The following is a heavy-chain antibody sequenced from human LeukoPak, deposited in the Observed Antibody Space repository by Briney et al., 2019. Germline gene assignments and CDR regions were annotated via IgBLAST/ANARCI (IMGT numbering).Heavy chain of an antibody. CDR3: ARDGTPNYSSGWVYMDV. V-gene: IGHV3-48*01. J-gene: IGHJ6*03. CDR2: ISSSSSTI. CDR1: GFTFSSYS. Sequence: GGSLRLSCAASGFTFSSYSMNWVRQAPGKGLEWVSYISSSSSTIYYAGSVKGRFTISRDNAKNSLYLQMNSLRAEDTAVYYCARDGTPNYSSGWVYMDVWGEGTTVTISS. D-gene: IGHD6-25*01.